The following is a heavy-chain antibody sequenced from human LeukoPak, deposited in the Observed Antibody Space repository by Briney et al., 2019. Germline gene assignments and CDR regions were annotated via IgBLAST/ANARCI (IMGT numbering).Heavy chain of an antibody. CDR1: GFAFSNTG. V-gene: IGHV3-23*01. J-gene: IGHJ3*02. D-gene: IGHD6-19*01. CDR3: ARGYSSGWYQGDAFDI. CDR2: IGPTGEGT. Sequence: GGSLRLSCAASGFAFSNTGMTWVRQAPGRGLEWVSTIGPTGEGTHYADSVKGRFTISRDNSKNTLYLQMNSLRAEDTAVYYCARGYSSGWYQGDAFDIWGQGTMVTVSS.